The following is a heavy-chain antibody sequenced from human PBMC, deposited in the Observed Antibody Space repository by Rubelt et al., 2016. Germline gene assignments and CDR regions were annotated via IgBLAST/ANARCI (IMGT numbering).Heavy chain of an antibody. CDR2: INHSGST. V-gene: IGHV4-34*01. Sequence: QVQLQQWGAGLLKPSETLSLTCAVYGGSFSGYYWSWIRQPPGKGLEWIGEINHSGSTNYNPYLENRVTISVEQSKNQYPLKRGSWTAADSAVYDCARDGNGDGIYYYYYGMDVWGQGTTVTVSS. J-gene: IGHJ6*02. CDR3: ARDGNGDGIYYYYYGMDV. D-gene: IGHD4-17*01. CDR1: GGSFSGYY.